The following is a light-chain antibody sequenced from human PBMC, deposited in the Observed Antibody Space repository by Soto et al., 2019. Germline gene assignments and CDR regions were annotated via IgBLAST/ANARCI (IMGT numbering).Light chain of an antibody. V-gene: IGKV3-20*01. CDR3: QQYGSPPLT. J-gene: IGKJ4*01. CDR1: QSVSSSY. CDR2: AAS. Sequence: EIVLTQSPGTLSLSPGERATLSCRASQSVSSSYLGWFQQKPGQAPRLLIYAASGRATSIPDRFSASGSGTDFTLTISRLEPEDFAVYYCQQYGSPPLTFGGGTKVEIK.